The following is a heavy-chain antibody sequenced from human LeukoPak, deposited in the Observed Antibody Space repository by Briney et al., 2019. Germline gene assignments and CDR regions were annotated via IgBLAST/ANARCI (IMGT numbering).Heavy chain of an antibody. Sequence: SETLSLTCAVYGGSFSGYYWSWIRQPPGKGLEWIGEINHSGSTNYNPSLKSRVTISVDTSKNQFSLKLSSVTAADTAVYYCARRGYSSSAYDYWGQGTLVTVSS. V-gene: IGHV4-34*01. CDR3: ARRGYSSSAYDY. CDR1: GGSFSGYY. CDR2: INHSGST. J-gene: IGHJ4*02. D-gene: IGHD5-18*01.